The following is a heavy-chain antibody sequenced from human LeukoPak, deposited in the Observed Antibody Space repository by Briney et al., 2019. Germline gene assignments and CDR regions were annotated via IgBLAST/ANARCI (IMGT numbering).Heavy chain of an antibody. CDR3: ARESSGYQTYFDS. V-gene: IGHV4-31*03. D-gene: IGHD3-22*01. CDR1: GGSISRGGYY. Sequence: SETLSLTCTVSGGSISRGGYYWSWIHQRPGKGLEWIGYIHYPRRTYYNPSLKSRIIMSVDTSKNQFSLKLSSVTAADTAVYYCARESSGYQTYFDSWGQGILVTVSS. CDR2: IHYPRRT. J-gene: IGHJ4*02.